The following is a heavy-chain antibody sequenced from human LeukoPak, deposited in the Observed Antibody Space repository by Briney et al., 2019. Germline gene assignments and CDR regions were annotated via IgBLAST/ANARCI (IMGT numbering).Heavy chain of an antibody. V-gene: IGHV4-34*01. J-gene: IGHJ4*02. CDR1: GGSFSGYY. CDR3: ASSDSAVAGVFDY. D-gene: IGHD6-19*01. CDR2: INHSGST. Sequence: SETLSLTCAVYGGSFSGYYWSWIRQPPGKGLEWIGEINHSGSTNYNPSLKSRVTISVDTSKNQFSLKLSSVTAADTAVYYCASSDSAVAGVFDYWGQGTLVTVSS.